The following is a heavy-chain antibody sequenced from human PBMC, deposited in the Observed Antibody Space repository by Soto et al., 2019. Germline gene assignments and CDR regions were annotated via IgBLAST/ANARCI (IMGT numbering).Heavy chain of an antibody. Sequence: QVQLVESGGGVVQPGRSLRLSCSASGFIYSSCAMHWVRQVPGKGLEWLAVVSHDGTLYPYADSVKGRFTISRDHSRKMLYVQMNSLRPDDTAVYYCVKDRSDTWSFDYWGQGTLVTVSS. D-gene: IGHD2-15*01. V-gene: IGHV3-30*18. CDR2: VSHDGTLY. J-gene: IGHJ4*02. CDR1: GFIYSSCA. CDR3: VKDRSDTWSFDY.